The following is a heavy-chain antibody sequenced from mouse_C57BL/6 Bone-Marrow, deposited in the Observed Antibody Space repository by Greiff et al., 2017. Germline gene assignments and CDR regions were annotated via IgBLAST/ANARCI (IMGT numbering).Heavy chain of an antibody. V-gene: IGHV1-50*01. J-gene: IGHJ3*01. CDR2: IDPSDSYT. D-gene: IGHD1-2*01. Sequence: QVQLKQPGAELVKPGASVKLSCKASGYTFTSYWMQWVKQRPGQGLEWIGEIDPSDSYTNYNQKFKGKATLTVDTSSSIAYMQLSSLTSEDSAVYYCAREYYGPWAQGTLVTVSA. CDR3: AREYYGP. CDR1: GYTFTSYW.